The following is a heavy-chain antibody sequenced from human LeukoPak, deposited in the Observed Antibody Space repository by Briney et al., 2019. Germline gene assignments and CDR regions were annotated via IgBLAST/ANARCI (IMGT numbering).Heavy chain of an antibody. V-gene: IGHV4-59*01. CDR2: IYYSGST. J-gene: IGHJ6*02. D-gene: IGHD3-3*01. CDR3: ARVTTDFWSGYEYYYYYGMDV. Sequence: SETLSLTCTVSGGSISSYCWSWIRQPPGKGLEWIGYIYYSGSTNYNPSLKSRVTISVDTSKNQFSLKLSSVTAADTAVYYCARVTTDFWSGYEYYYYYGMDVWGQGTTVTVSS. CDR1: GGSISSYC.